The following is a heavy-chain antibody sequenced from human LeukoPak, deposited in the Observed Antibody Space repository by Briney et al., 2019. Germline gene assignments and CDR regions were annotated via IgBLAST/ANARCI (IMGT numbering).Heavy chain of an antibody. CDR3: ARDRRVPAPYYYYMDV. J-gene: IGHJ6*03. Sequence: GGSLRLSCAASGFTFSSYSMNWVRQAPGKGLEWVSSISSSSSYIYYADSVKGRFTISRDNAKNSLYLQMNSLRAEDTAVYYCARDRRVPAPYYYYMDVWGKGTTVTVSS. V-gene: IGHV3-21*04. D-gene: IGHD2-2*01. CDR1: GFTFSSYS. CDR2: ISSSSSYI.